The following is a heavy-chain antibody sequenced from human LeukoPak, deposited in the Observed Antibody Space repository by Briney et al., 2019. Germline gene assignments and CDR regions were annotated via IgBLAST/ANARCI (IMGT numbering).Heavy chain of an antibody. J-gene: IGHJ4*02. CDR2: ICSSGSTI. D-gene: IGHD2-15*01. CDR1: GFTFSSYE. CDR3: ARGGGYCSGGSCPTIYYFDY. Sequence: GGSLRLSCAASGFTFSSYEMNGVRQAPGKGLEWVSYICSSGSTIYYADSVKGRFTISRDNAKNSLYLQMNSLRAEDTAVYYCARGGGYCSGGSCPTIYYFDYWGQGTLVTVYS. V-gene: IGHV3-48*03.